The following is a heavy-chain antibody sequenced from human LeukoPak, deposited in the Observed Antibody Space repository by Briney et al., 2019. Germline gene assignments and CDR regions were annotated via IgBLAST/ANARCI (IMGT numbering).Heavy chain of an antibody. CDR3: ARDIGEWFGERWAFDDY. D-gene: IGHD3-10*01. V-gene: IGHV3-21*01. CDR2: ISSSGSYI. Sequence: GGSLRLSCAASGFTFSSYSMNWVRQAPGKGLEWVSFISSSGSYISYADSVKGRFTISRDNAKNSLYLQMNSLRAKDTAVYYCARDIGEWFGERWAFDDYWGQGTLVTVSS. J-gene: IGHJ4*02. CDR1: GFTFSSYS.